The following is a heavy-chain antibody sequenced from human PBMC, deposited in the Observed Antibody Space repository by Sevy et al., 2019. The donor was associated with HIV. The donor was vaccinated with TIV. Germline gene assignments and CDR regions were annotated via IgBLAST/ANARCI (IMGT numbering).Heavy chain of an antibody. CDR2: ITWNSDTI. CDR3: AKDNVVVPATSSGYFDL. Sequence: GGSLRLSCAASGFIFDDYAMHWVRQAPGKGLEWVSGITWNSDTIGYADSVKGRFTISRDNAKNSLYLQMNSLRLEDSALYYCAKDNVVVPATSSGYFDLWGRGTLVTVSS. J-gene: IGHJ2*01. V-gene: IGHV3-9*01. CDR1: GFIFDDYA. D-gene: IGHD2-2*01.